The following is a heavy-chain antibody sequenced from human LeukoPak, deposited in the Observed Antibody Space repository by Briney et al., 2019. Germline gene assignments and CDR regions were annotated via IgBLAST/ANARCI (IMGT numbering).Heavy chain of an antibody. V-gene: IGHV1-2*02. CDR3: ARVIYSYGYYFDY. D-gene: IGHD5-18*01. CDR2: INPNSGGT. J-gene: IGHJ4*02. CDR1: GYTFTGYY. Sequence: GASVKVSCKASGYTFTGYYMHWVRQAPGQGLEWMGWINPNSGGTNYAQKFQGRVTMTRDTSISTAYMELSRLRSDDTAVYYCARVIYSYGYYFDYWGQGTLVTVSS.